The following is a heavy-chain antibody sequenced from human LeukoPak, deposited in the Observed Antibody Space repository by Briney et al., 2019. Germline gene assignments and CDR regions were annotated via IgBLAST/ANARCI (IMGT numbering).Heavy chain of an antibody. Sequence: PGGSLRLSCEASGFTFSRYWLHWVRQPPGKGLVWLSRLNADDKTTSYADSVKGRFTTSGDDARKTLYLQMNSLSAEDTAVYYCLTIVETTTGAFDIWGQGAMVTVSS. CDR3: LTIVETTTGAFDI. CDR2: LNADDKTT. D-gene: IGHD5-18*01. CDR1: GFTFSRYW. V-gene: IGHV3-74*01. J-gene: IGHJ3*02.